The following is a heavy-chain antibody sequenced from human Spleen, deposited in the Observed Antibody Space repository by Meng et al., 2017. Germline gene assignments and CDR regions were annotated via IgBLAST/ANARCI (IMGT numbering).Heavy chain of an antibody. Sequence: QVQLVQSGAEVKKPGASVEVSCKASGYTLTTYGINWVRQAPGQGLEWLGWCSPYSDYRNYARKVQGRVTISRDTSASTAYMELSSLRSEDTAIYYCARDLNGDRGIYFDYWGQGTLVTVSS. V-gene: IGHV1-18*01. D-gene: IGHD3-10*01. CDR1: GYTLTTYG. CDR3: ARDLNGDRGIYFDY. J-gene: IGHJ4*02. CDR2: CSPYSDYR.